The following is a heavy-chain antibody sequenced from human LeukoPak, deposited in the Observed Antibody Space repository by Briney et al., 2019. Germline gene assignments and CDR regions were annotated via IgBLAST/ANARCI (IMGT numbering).Heavy chain of an antibody. V-gene: IGHV1-69*06. CDR3: AREQNYYDSSGYDAFDI. CDR1: GGTFSSYA. Sequence: SVKVSCKASGGTFSSYAISWVRQAPGQGLEWMGGIIPIFGTANYAQKFQGRVTITADKSTSTAYMELSSLRSEDTAVYYCAREQNYYDSSGYDAFDIWGQGTMVTVSS. D-gene: IGHD3-22*01. CDR2: IIPIFGTA. J-gene: IGHJ3*02.